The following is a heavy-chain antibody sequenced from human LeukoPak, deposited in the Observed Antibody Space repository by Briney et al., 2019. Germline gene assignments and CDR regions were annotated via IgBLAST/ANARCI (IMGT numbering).Heavy chain of an antibody. V-gene: IGHV4-30-2*01. Sequence: SETLSLTCAVSGGSISSGGYSWSWIRQPPGKGLEWIGYIYHSGSTYYNPSLKSRVTISVDRSKNQFSLKLSSVTAADTAVYYCARGGGYSSSWLHFDYWGQGTLVTVSS. D-gene: IGHD6-13*01. CDR2: IYHSGST. J-gene: IGHJ4*02. CDR1: GGSISSGGYS. CDR3: ARGGGYSSSWLHFDY.